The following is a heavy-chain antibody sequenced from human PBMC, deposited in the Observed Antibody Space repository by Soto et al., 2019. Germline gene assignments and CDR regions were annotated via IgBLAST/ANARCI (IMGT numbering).Heavy chain of an antibody. CDR1: GYTFTRYG. CDR3: AREYCSRGRCYDPDY. J-gene: IGHJ4*02. CDR2: ISAYNDNT. V-gene: IGHV1-18*01. D-gene: IGHD2-15*01. Sequence: QVQLVQSGAEVKKPGASVKVSCKASGYTFTRYGISWVRQAPGQGLEWMGWISAYNDNTKYAQKLQGRGTMTTDTSTSTAYMELRSLRSDDTAVYYCAREYCSRGRCYDPDYWGQGTLVTVSS.